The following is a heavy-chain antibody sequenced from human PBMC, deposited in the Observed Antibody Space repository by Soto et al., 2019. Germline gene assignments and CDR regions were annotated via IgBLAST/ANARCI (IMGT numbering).Heavy chain of an antibody. CDR2: ISYDGRTE. Sequence: QVQLVESGGGVVQPGRSLRLSCAASGFTCRNYAIHWVRQAPGKGLEWVAVISYDGRTEYYSDSVKGRFTISRDNSKNRLFGPMNSLRAEDTAVYRCSKGGGYSSTWTASWGHGTMVTVSS. CDR1: GFTCRNYA. J-gene: IGHJ5*01. V-gene: IGHV3-30*04. D-gene: IGHD6-13*01. CDR3: SKGGGYSSTWTAS.